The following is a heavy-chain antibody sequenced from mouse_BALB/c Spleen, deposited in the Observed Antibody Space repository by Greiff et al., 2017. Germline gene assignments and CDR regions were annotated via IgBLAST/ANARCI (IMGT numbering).Heavy chain of an antibody. CDR3: ARSEYGNYAPFAY. D-gene: IGHD2-10*02. V-gene: IGHV5-17*02. J-gene: IGHJ3*01. CDR2: ISSGSSTI. Sequence: EVMLVESGGGLVQPGGSRKLSCAASGFTFSSFGMHWVRQAPEKGLEWVAYISSGSSTIYYADTVKGRFTISRDNPKNTLFLQMTSLRSEDTAMYYCARSEYGNYAPFAYWGQGTLVTVSA. CDR1: GFTFSSFG.